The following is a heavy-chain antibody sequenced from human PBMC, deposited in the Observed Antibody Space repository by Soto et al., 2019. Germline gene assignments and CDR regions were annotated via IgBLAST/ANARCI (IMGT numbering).Heavy chain of an antibody. CDR3: ARTTVVTFIGAFDI. CDR1: GYTFSTYG. CDR2: LNGGTGQT. Sequence: ASVKVSCKASGYTFSTYGMHWVRQAPGQSLEWMGWLNGGTGQTRYSQRFQDRVIITRDTSASTGYMELSSLRSEDTAVYYCARTTVVTFIGAFDIWGQGTMVTVSS. D-gene: IGHD4-17*01. J-gene: IGHJ3*02. V-gene: IGHV1-3*01.